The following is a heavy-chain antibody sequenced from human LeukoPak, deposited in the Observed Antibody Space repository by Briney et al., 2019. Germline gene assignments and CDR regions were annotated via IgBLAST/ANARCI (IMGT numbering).Heavy chain of an antibody. CDR1: GYSFTSYW. CDR2: IYPGDSDT. D-gene: IGHD3-16*01. Sequence: GESLKISCKGSGYSFTSYWIGWVRQMPGKGLEWMGIIYPGDSDTRCSPSFQGQVTISADKSISTAYLQWSSLKASDTAMYYCASQPPRDDYVWGSWGQGTLVTASS. CDR3: ASQPPRDDYVWGS. J-gene: IGHJ5*02. V-gene: IGHV5-51*01.